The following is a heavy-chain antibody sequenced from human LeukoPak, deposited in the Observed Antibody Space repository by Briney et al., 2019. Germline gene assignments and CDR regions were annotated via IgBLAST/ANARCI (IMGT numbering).Heavy chain of an antibody. J-gene: IGHJ5*02. CDR3: ARDNVDYVRGGDRFDP. CDR2: IYSTGST. CDR1: GVSINNYY. Sequence: SETLSLTCTVSGVSINNYYWTWIRQPPGKGLEWIGYIYSTGSTSYKPSLESRVTISLDTSKNQFSRKLNSVTAADTAVYSCARDNVDYVRGGDRFDPWGQGILVTVSS. V-gene: IGHV4-59*01. D-gene: IGHD2-21*02.